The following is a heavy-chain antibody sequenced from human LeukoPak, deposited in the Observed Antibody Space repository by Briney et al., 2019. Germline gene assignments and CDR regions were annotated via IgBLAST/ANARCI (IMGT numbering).Heavy chain of an antibody. V-gene: IGHV4-30-2*01. J-gene: IGHJ4*02. Sequence: SQTLSLTCAVSGGSISSGGYSWSWIRQPPGKGLEWIGYIYHSGSTYHNPSLKSRVTISVDRSKNQFSLKLSSVTAADTAVYYCARVNTFWSGYYRGAGDYFDYWGQGTLVTVSS. CDR3: ARVNTFWSGYYRGAGDYFDY. CDR2: IYHSGST. D-gene: IGHD3-3*01. CDR1: GGSISSGGYS.